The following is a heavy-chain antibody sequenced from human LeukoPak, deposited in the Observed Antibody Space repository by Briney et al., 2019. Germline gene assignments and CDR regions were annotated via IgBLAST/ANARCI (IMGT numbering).Heavy chain of an antibody. CDR2: IIPIFGTA. Sequence: SVRVSCKASGGTFSSYAISWVRQAPGQGLEWMGGIIPIFGTANHAQRFQGRVTITADESTSTAYMELSSLRSEDTAVYYCAASIAAAGDWGQGTLVTVSS. J-gene: IGHJ4*02. V-gene: IGHV1-69*13. CDR3: AASIAAAGD. D-gene: IGHD6-13*01. CDR1: GGTFSSYA.